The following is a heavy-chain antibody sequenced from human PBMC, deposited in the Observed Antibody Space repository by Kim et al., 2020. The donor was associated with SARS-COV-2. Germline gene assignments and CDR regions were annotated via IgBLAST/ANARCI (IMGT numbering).Heavy chain of an antibody. D-gene: IGHD4-17*01. CDR3: AREGGSYGDVYDY. J-gene: IGHJ4*02. V-gene: IGHV3-33*01. Sequence: TDPVKARFTISKNNSKNTLYLQMNSLRAEDTAVYYCAREGGSYGDVYDYWGQGTLVTVSS.